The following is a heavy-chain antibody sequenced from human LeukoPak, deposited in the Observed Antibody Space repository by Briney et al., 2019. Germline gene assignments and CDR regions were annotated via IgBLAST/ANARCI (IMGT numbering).Heavy chain of an antibody. CDR3: ARCLPDAFDI. CDR2: IYYSGST. Sequence: SETLSLTCTVSGGSISSSSYYWGWIRQPPGKGLEWIGSIYYSGSTYYNPSLKNRVTISVDTSKNQFSLKLSSVTAADTAVYYCARCLPDAFDIWGQGTMVTVSS. J-gene: IGHJ3*02. CDR1: GGSISSSSYY. V-gene: IGHV4-39*01.